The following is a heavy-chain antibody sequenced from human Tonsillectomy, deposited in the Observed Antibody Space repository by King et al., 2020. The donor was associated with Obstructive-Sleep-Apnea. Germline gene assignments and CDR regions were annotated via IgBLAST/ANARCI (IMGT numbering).Heavy chain of an antibody. CDR2: ISSDGTYK. CDR1: GFTFSDYV. J-gene: IGHJ6*02. D-gene: IGHD2-21*02. Sequence: LQLVQSGGGVVQPGRSLRLSCAASGFTFSDYVMNWVRQAPGKGLEWVAVISSDGTYKYFADSVRGRFTISRDNSKNTLYLQMNSLRGEDTALYYCARPRVVTYYEYYYAMDVWGQGTTVTVSS. CDR3: ARPRVVTYYEYYYAMDV. V-gene: IGHV3-30-3*01.